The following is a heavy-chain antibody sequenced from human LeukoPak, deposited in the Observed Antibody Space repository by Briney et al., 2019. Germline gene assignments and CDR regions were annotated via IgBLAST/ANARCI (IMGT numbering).Heavy chain of an antibody. Sequence: SETLSLTCTVSGGSISSYYWSWIRQPAGKGLEWIGRIYDSGSTNYNPSLKSRVTISVDKSKNQFSLKLSSVTAADTAVYYCARGVKSLVRGLKPKSYYFDYWGQGTLVTVSS. J-gene: IGHJ4*02. CDR2: IYDSGST. V-gene: IGHV4-4*07. CDR1: GGSISSYY. CDR3: ARGVKSLVRGLKPKSYYFDY. D-gene: IGHD3-10*01.